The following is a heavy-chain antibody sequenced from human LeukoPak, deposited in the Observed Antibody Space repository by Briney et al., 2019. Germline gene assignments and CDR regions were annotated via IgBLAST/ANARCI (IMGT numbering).Heavy chain of an antibody. Sequence: ASVKVSCKASGYTFTSYDINWVRQATGQGLEWMGWMNPNSGNTGYAQKFQGRATMTRNTSISTAYMELSSLRSEDTAVYYCARGRRATYYGSGSYPFLWGQGTLVTVSS. CDR1: GYTFTSYD. V-gene: IGHV1-8*01. CDR2: MNPNSGNT. J-gene: IGHJ4*02. D-gene: IGHD3-10*01. CDR3: ARGRRATYYGSGSYPFL.